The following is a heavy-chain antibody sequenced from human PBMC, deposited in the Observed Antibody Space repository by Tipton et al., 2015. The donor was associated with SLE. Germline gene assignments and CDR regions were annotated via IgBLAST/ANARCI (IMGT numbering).Heavy chain of an antibody. D-gene: IGHD2-15*01. CDR1: GGSISSDTYY. V-gene: IGHV4-61*01. CDR3: AGAWQGYCSGGTCYVLDY. Sequence: TLSLTCIVSGGSISSDTYYWSWVRQPPGKGLEWIGSIYYSGSTNYNPSLKSRVTISVDTSKKQFSLKLRSVTAADTAVYYCAGAWQGYCSGGTCYVLDYWGQGTLVTVSS. J-gene: IGHJ4*02. CDR2: IYYSGST.